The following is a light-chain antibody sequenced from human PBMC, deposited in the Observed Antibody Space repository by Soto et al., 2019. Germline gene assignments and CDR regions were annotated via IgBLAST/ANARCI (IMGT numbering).Light chain of an antibody. Sequence: EIVLTHSPSILSLSPGDIATLSCRASQSIGNFLAWYQQKPGQPPRLLIFDASNRAAGVPARFSGSGSGTDFTLTIRSLEPEDFAMYYCQQYGSSPWTFGQGTKVDIK. J-gene: IGKJ1*01. CDR1: QSIGNF. CDR2: DAS. CDR3: QQYGSSPWT. V-gene: IGKV3-11*01.